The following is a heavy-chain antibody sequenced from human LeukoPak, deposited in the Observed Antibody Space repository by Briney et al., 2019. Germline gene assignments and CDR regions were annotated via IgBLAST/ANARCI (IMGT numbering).Heavy chain of an antibody. CDR2: IYWSRST. CDR3: ARNFYYDILTGYYTSWFDP. D-gene: IGHD3-9*01. V-gene: IGHV4-31*03. Sequence: SQTLSLTCTVSGGSISSGGYYWSWIRQHPGRGLEWIGYIYWSRSTYYNPSLKSRVTISVDTSKNQFSLKLSSVTAADTAVYYCARNFYYDILTGYYTSWFDPWGQGTLVTVSS. J-gene: IGHJ5*02. CDR1: GGSISSGGYY.